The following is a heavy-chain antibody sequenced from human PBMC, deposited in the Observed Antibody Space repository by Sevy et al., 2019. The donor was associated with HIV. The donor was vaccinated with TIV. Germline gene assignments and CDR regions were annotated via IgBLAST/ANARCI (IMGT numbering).Heavy chain of an antibody. CDR3: ATLYSGYAFDV. D-gene: IGHD2-8*01. Sequence: GGSLRLSCATSGLTVISNFLNWVRQAPGKGLEWVAVIYPDGSTYYADSVRGRFTISRDIAKKTLYLQMNSLRAEDTALYYGATLYSGYAFDVWGQGTMVTVSS. J-gene: IGHJ3*01. CDR1: GLTVISNF. CDR2: IYPDGST. V-gene: IGHV3-53*01.